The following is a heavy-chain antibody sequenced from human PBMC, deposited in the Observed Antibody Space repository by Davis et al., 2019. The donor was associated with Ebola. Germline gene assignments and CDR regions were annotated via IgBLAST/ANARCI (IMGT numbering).Heavy chain of an antibody. CDR3: ARNPRLWHDAFDI. Sequence: PSETLSLTCTVSGGSISSYYWSWIRQPPGKGLEWIGYIYYSGSTNYNPSLKSRVTISVDTSKNQFSLKLSSVTAADTAVYYCARNPRLWHDAFDIWGQGTMVTVSS. CDR2: IYYSGST. V-gene: IGHV4-59*01. CDR1: GGSISSYY. J-gene: IGHJ3*02. D-gene: IGHD2-21*01.